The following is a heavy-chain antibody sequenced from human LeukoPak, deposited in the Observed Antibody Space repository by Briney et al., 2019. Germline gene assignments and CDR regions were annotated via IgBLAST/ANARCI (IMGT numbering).Heavy chain of an antibody. Sequence: GGSLRLSCAASGFSFSSYEMNWVRQAPGKGLECVSAISGSGGSTYYADSVKGRFTISRDNSKNTLYLQMNSLRAEDTAVYYCAKLFWKQWLVGFAFDIWGQGTMVTVSS. CDR2: ISGSGGST. D-gene: IGHD6-19*01. V-gene: IGHV3-23*01. CDR3: AKLFWKQWLVGFAFDI. J-gene: IGHJ3*02. CDR1: GFSFSSYE.